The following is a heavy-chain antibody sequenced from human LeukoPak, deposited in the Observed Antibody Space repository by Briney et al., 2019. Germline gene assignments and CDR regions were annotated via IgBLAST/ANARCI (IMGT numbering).Heavy chain of an antibody. Sequence: GGSLRLSCAASGFTFDGYAMHWVRQAPGKGLEWVSGISWNSGSIGYADSVKGRFTISRDNAKNSLYLQMNSLRAEDTALYYCAKAYYYDSSGYSDYFDYWGQGALVTVSS. V-gene: IGHV3-9*01. CDR1: GFTFDGYA. CDR3: AKAYYYDSSGYSDYFDY. D-gene: IGHD3-22*01. CDR2: ISWNSGSI. J-gene: IGHJ4*02.